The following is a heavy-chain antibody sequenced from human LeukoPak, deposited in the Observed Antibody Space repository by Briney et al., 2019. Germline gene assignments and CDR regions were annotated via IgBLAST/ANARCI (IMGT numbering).Heavy chain of an antibody. D-gene: IGHD5-12*01. CDR2: INHNGST. J-gene: IGHJ4*02. CDR3: ARRVWLRHLDC. Sequence: SETLSLTCAVYGGSFSGYYWSWIRQPPGKGLEWIGEINHNGSTNYNPSLKSRVTISVDTSKNQFSLKLSSVTAADTAVYYCARRVWLRHLDCWGQGTLVTVSS. CDR1: GGSFSGYY. V-gene: IGHV4-34*01.